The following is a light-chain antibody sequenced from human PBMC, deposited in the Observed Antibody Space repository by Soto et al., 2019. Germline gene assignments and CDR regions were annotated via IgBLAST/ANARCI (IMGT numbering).Light chain of an antibody. J-gene: IGKJ5*01. V-gene: IGKV3-20*01. CDR1: QSVSSSY. CDR3: QQYGSSPPIT. Sequence: IVLTQSPGTLSLSPGERATLSCRASQSVSSSYLAWYQQKPGQAPRLLIYGASSRATDIPDRFSGSGSGTYFTLTISRLEPEDFAVYYFQQYGSSPPITCGQGTRLESK. CDR2: GAS.